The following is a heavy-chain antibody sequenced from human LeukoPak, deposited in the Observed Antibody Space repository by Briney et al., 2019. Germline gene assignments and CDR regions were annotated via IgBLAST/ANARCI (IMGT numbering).Heavy chain of an antibody. CDR3: TRGDYYDSSGWNGYYFDY. Sequence: GRSLRLSCTASGFTFGDYAMSWFRQAPGKGLEGVGFIRSKAYGGTTEYAASVKGRFTISRDDSKSIAYLQMNSLKTEDTAVYYCTRGDYYDSSGWNGYYFDYWGQGTLVTVSS. D-gene: IGHD3-22*01. J-gene: IGHJ4*02. V-gene: IGHV3-49*03. CDR1: GFTFGDYA. CDR2: IRSKAYGGTT.